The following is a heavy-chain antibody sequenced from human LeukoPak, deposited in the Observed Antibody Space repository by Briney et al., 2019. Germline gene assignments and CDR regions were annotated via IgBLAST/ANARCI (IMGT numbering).Heavy chain of an antibody. CDR3: ARDGGSGWYDY. CDR2: IHTSGGT. CDR1: GGSIKNYY. D-gene: IGHD6-19*01. J-gene: IGHJ4*02. V-gene: IGHV4-4*07. Sequence: PSETLSLTCTVSGGSIKNYYWNWIRQPAGKGLEWIGRIHTSGGTNYNPSLKSRLTVSVDTSKNQFSLRLTSVTAADTAVYYCARDGGSGWYDYWGQGILVTVSS.